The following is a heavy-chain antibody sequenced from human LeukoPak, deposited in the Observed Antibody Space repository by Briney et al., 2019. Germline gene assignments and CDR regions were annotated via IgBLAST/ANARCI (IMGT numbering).Heavy chain of an antibody. J-gene: IGHJ4*02. V-gene: IGHV3-21*01. CDR3: VRLRRNSDTSGFYYYYDF. CDR2: VGVMVNYI. Sequence: AGGSLRLFHLPSGYTFTRYSIKWVRQPPGKGLECVSSVGVMVNYIYYADSVRGRFRISRDDARDSLYLQMNSLRAEDTAVYYCVRLRRNSDTSGFYYYYDFWGQGTLATVSS. CDR1: GYTFTRYS. D-gene: IGHD3-22*01.